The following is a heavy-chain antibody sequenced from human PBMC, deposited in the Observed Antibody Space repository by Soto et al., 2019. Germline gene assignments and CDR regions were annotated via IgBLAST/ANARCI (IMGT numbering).Heavy chain of an antibody. CDR3: AKDRGYDYYYGMDV. J-gene: IGHJ6*02. CDR2: MSYDGSKR. V-gene: IGHV3-30*18. CDR1: GFAFSNYG. D-gene: IGHD5-12*01. Sequence: GGSLRLSCAASGFAFSNYGMHWVRQAPGKGLEWVAAMSYDGSKRYHAESVKGRFTISRDNSKKTLYLQMNSLRPEDTAVYYCAKDRGYDYYYGMDVWGQGTTVTVSS.